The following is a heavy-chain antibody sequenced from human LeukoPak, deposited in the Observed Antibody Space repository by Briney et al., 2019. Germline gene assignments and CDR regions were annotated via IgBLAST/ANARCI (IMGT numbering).Heavy chain of an antibody. D-gene: IGHD6-13*01. CDR3: ARMVTEYSSSWYTGNYYGMDV. CDR1: GGSISSYY. CDR2: IYYSGST. J-gene: IGHJ6*02. Sequence: SETLSLTCTVSGGSISSYYWSWIRQPPGKGLEWIGYIYYSGSTNYNPSLKSRVTISVDTSKNQFSLKLSSVTAADTAVYYCARMVTEYSSSWYTGNYYGMDVWGQGTTVTVSS. V-gene: IGHV4-59*01.